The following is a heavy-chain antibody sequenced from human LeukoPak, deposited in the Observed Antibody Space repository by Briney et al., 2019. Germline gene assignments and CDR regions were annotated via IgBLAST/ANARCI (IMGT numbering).Heavy chain of an antibody. Sequence: PSETLSLTCTVSGGSISSGGYYWSRIRQHPGKGLEWIGYIYYSGSTYYNPSLKSRVTISVDTSKNQFSLKLSSVTAADTAVYYCARSSDSGSYYEENYFDYWGQGTLVTVSS. CDR3: ARSSDSGSYYEENYFDY. CDR2: IYYSGST. J-gene: IGHJ4*02. V-gene: IGHV4-31*03. D-gene: IGHD1-26*01. CDR1: GGSISSGGYY.